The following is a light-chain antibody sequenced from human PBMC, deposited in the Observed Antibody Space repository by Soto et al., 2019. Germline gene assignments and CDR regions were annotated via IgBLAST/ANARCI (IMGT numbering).Light chain of an antibody. CDR1: QSVRNNL. J-gene: IGKJ4*01. Sequence: EIVLTQSPGTLSLSPGERATLSCRASQSVRNNLLAWYQQKPGQAPRLFIYGASSRATGIPDRFSGSGSGTDCTLSISRLEPEDFAVYCWHQYGSSPLTCGGGTKVEIK. CDR2: GAS. V-gene: IGKV3-20*01. CDR3: HQYGSSPLT.